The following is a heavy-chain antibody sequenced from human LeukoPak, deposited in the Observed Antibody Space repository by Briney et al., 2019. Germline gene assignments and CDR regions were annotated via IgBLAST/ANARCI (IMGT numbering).Heavy chain of an antibody. D-gene: IGHD6-19*01. CDR1: GYTFTSYG. Sequence: ASVKVSCKASGYTFTSYGISWVRQAPGQGLEWMGWISAYNGNTNYAHKLQGRVTMTTDTSTSTAYMELRSLRSDDTAVYYCARDPDSSGATDYFDYWGQGTLVTVSS. V-gene: IGHV1-18*01. CDR3: ARDPDSSGATDYFDY. J-gene: IGHJ4*02. CDR2: ISAYNGNT.